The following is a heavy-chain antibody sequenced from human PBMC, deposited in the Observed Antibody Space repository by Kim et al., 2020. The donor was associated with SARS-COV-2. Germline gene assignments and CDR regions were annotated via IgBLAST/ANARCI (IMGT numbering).Heavy chain of an antibody. CDR3: ARDAALLELKSDLDY. D-gene: IGHD1-26*01. V-gene: IGHV1-46*01. CDR1: GYTFTSHY. J-gene: IGHJ4*01. CDR2: ISPSGGST. Sequence: ASVKVSCTASGYTFTSHYVHWVRQAPGQGLEWMGIISPSGGSTSYAERFLGRVTVTRDTSTSTVFMELNSLRSDDTAFYYCARDAALLELKSDLDYWAEDPGSPSPQ.